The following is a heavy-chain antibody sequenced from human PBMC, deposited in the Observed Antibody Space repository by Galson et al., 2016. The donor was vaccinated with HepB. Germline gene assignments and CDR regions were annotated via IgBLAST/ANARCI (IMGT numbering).Heavy chain of an antibody. CDR2: ISGYNGYK. Sequence: SVKVSCKASGYNFRNYGINWVRQVPGQGPEWLGWISGYNGYKEYAQNLQGRVTVTTDTSTNTAYMSLRSLRSDDTAVYYCARTPPHYGSGSHHYGMDVWGQGTTVIVSS. J-gene: IGHJ6*02. D-gene: IGHD3-10*01. CDR1: GYNFRNYG. CDR3: ARTPPHYGSGSHHYGMDV. V-gene: IGHV1-18*01.